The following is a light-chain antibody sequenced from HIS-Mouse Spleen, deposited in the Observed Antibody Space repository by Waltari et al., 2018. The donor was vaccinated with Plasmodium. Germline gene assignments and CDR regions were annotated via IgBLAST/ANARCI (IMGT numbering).Light chain of an antibody. CDR1: QSVSSSY. Sequence: EIVFTQSPGTMSLSPVEGATPSCRASQSVSSSYLAWFQQKPGQGPRLLIYGASSRATGIPDRFSGSGSGTDFTLTISRLEPEDFAVYYCQQYCSSGTFGQGTKVEIK. J-gene: IGKJ1*01. V-gene: IGKV3-20*01. CDR2: GAS. CDR3: QQYCSSGT.